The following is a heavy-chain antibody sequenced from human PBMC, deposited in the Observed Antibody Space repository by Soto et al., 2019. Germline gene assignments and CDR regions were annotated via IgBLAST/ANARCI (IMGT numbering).Heavy chain of an antibody. J-gene: IGHJ4*02. CDR2: ISAYIGDT. CDR3: ARTPPHYDFWSGYPDYYFDY. Sequence: ASVKVSCKASGYTFTSYGISWVRQAPGQGLEWMGWISAYIGDTNYAQKFQGRVTITADKSTSTAYMELSSLRSEDTAVYYCARTPPHYDFWSGYPDYYFDYWGQGTLVTVSS. D-gene: IGHD3-3*01. V-gene: IGHV1-18*01. CDR1: GYTFTSYG.